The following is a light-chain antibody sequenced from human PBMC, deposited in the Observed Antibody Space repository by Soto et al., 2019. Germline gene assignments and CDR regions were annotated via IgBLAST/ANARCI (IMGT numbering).Light chain of an antibody. J-gene: IGLJ1*01. CDR3: CSDAGTYV. Sequence: QSALTQPASVSGSPGQSITISCSGTSSGVGSYNLVSWYQHHPGKAPKLLIYEGTKRPSGVSNRFSGSQSGNTASLTISGLQADDGADYYCCSDAGTYVFGTGTKLTVL. V-gene: IGLV2-23*01. CDR2: EGT. CDR1: SSGVGSYNL.